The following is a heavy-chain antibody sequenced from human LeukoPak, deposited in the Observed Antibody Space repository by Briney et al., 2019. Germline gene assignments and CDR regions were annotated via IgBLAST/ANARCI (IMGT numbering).Heavy chain of an antibody. CDR1: GGSISSYY. CDR2: IYYSGST. Sequence: SETLSLTCTVSGGSISSYYWSWIRQPPGKGREWIGYIYYSGSTNYNPSLKSRVTISVDTSKNQFPLKLSSVTAADTAVYYCARDYAVAGTGWFDPWGQGTLVTVSS. J-gene: IGHJ5*02. V-gene: IGHV4-59*01. CDR3: ARDYAVAGTGWFDP. D-gene: IGHD6-19*01.